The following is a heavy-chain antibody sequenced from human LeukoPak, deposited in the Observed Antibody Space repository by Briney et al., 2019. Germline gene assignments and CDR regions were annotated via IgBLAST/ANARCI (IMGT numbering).Heavy chain of an antibody. Sequence: PGGSLRLSCAASGFTFSSYAMTWVRQAPGKGLEWVSAISGGAGSTYYADSVRGRFTISRDNPKNTVFLQMNSLRVDDTAVYYCANSPYDFWSGYNASPPYYMDVWGKGTTVTVSS. J-gene: IGHJ6*03. CDR1: GFTFSSYA. D-gene: IGHD3-3*01. CDR3: ANSPYDFWSGYNASPPYYMDV. CDR2: ISGGAGST. V-gene: IGHV3-23*01.